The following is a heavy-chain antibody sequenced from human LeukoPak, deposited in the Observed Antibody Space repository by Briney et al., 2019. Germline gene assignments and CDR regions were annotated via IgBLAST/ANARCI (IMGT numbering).Heavy chain of an antibody. V-gene: IGHV1-8*01. D-gene: IGHD2-2*01. J-gene: IGHJ5*02. CDR2: MNPNSGNT. Sequence: EAPVRVSCKTSGYTFTNYDINWVRQATGQGLEWMGWMNPNSGNTGYAQKFQGRVTMTRNTSISTAYMELSSLRSEDTAVYYCARPHCSSTDCHPPEWFDPWGQGTLVTVSS. CDR1: GYTFTNYD. CDR3: ARPHCSSTDCHPPEWFDP.